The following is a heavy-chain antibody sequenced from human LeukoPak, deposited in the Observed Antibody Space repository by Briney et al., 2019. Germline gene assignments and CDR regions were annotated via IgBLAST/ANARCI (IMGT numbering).Heavy chain of an antibody. D-gene: IGHD2-21*01. V-gene: IGHV3-30-3*01. CDR2: ISYDGSNK. J-gene: IGHJ4*02. CDR1: GFTFSSYA. Sequence: GGSLRLSCAASGFTFSSYAMHWVRQAPGKGLEWVAVISYDGSNKYYADSVKGRFTISRDNSKNTLYLQMNSLRAEDTAVYYCARGVIAIYWGQGTLVTVSS. CDR3: ARGVIAIY.